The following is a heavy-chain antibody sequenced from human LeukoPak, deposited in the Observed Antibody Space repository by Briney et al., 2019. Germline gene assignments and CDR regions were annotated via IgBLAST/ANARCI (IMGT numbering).Heavy chain of an antibody. CDR1: GSRFSSYA. Sequence: GGSLRLSCVVSGSRFSSYAMNRVRQSPERGLEWVSATSGTGGSTSYADSLKGRFTISRDNSKNTLYLQMGSLTAEDTAVYYCAKECGRDYEDRAFDIWGQGTMVTVSS. CDR2: TSGTGGST. J-gene: IGHJ3*02. CDR3: AKECGRDYEDRAFDI. V-gene: IGHV3-23*01. D-gene: IGHD3-22*01.